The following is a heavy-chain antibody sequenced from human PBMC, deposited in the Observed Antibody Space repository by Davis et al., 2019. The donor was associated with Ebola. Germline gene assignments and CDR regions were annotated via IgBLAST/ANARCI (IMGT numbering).Heavy chain of an antibody. Sequence: GESLKISCAASGFTFSSYWMNWVRQAPGKGLEWVSTISGAGGATYYADSVKGRFTISRDNSKNTLYLQMNSLRAEDTAVYYCAKRFGYYDSSGYLDHWGQGTLVTVSS. CDR1: GFTFSSYW. D-gene: IGHD3-22*01. CDR3: AKRFGYYDSSGYLDH. CDR2: ISGAGGAT. J-gene: IGHJ4*02. V-gene: IGHV3-23*01.